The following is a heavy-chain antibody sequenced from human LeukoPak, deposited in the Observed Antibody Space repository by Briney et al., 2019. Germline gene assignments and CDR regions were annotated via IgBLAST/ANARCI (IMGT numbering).Heavy chain of an antibody. J-gene: IGHJ4*02. V-gene: IGHV3-7*01. CDR3: ARDQQGRFLEWLTIY. CDR2: IKQDGSEK. Sequence: GGSLRLSCAASGFTFSSYWMNWVRQAPGKGLEWVANIKQDGSEKYYVESVKGRFTISRDNAKNSLYLQMNSLRAEDTAVYYCARDQQGRFLEWLTIYWGQGTLVTVSS. CDR1: GFTFSSYW. D-gene: IGHD3-3*01.